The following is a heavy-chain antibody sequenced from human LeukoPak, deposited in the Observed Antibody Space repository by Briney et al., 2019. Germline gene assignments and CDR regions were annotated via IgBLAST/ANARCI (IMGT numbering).Heavy chain of an antibody. CDR3: ARVIYDSSGGTIDY. Sequence: GGSLRLSCAASGFTFDDYGMSWVRQAPGKGLEWVSGINWNGGSTGYADSVKGRFTISRDNAKNSLYQQMNSLRAEDTALYHCARVIYDSSGGTIDYWGQGTLVTVSS. D-gene: IGHD3-22*01. CDR1: GFTFDDYG. J-gene: IGHJ4*02. CDR2: INWNGGST. V-gene: IGHV3-20*01.